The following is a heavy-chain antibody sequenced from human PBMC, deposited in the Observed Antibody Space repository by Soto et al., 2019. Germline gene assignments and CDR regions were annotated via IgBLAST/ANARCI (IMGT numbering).Heavy chain of an antibody. J-gene: IGHJ4*02. Sequence: SLKLSCKSSGYPFTSYVISWVRQAPGQGLEWMGWISAYNGNTNYAQKLQGRVTMTTDTSTSTAYMELRSLRSDDTAVYYCARDLNVDTAMAHDYWGQGTLVTVSS. CDR2: ISAYNGNT. CDR1: GYPFTSYV. CDR3: ARDLNVDTAMAHDY. D-gene: IGHD5-18*01. V-gene: IGHV1-18*01.